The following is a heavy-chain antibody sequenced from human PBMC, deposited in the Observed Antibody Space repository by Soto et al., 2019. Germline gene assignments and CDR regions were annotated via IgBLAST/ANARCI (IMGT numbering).Heavy chain of an antibody. V-gene: IGHV4-34*01. CDR3: ARGDGKTFGDSRVNWLDP. D-gene: IGHD4-17*01. CDR2: INHSGST. CDR1: GGSFSGYF. Sequence: SETLSLTCAAYGGSFSGYFWSWIRQPPGKALEWIGEINHSGSTDCNPSLKSRVTISVDPSREQFSLSLSSVTAADTAVYYCARGDGKTFGDSRVNWLDPWGQGTLVTVSS. J-gene: IGHJ5*02.